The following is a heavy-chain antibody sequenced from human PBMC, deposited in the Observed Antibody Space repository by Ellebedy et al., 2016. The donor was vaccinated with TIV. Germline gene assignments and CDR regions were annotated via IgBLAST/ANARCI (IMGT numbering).Heavy chain of an antibody. CDR1: GFTFSSYG. D-gene: IGHD2-21*02. Sequence: GESLKISXAASGFTFSSYGMHWVRQAPGKGLEWVAVISYDGSNKYYADSVKGRFTISRDNSKNTLYLQMNSLRAEDTAVYYCAKGAEPIVVVTAPTFDYWGQGTLVTVSS. J-gene: IGHJ4*02. V-gene: IGHV3-30*18. CDR3: AKGAEPIVVVTAPTFDY. CDR2: ISYDGSNK.